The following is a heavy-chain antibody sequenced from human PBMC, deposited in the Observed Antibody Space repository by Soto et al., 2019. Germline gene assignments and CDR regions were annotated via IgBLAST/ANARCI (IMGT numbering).Heavy chain of an antibody. J-gene: IGHJ4*02. V-gene: IGHV1-18*01. CDR3: VSWVSAHFDY. Sequence: ASVKVSCKTSGYTFSNYGITWVRQAPGQPLEWLGWISLYSDGTNYAQKFQGRVSMTTDTSTTTAYMELRSLRSDDTAVYYCVSWVSAHFDYWGQGTLVTVSS. CDR2: ISLYSDGT. D-gene: IGHD2-8*01. CDR1: GYTFSNYG.